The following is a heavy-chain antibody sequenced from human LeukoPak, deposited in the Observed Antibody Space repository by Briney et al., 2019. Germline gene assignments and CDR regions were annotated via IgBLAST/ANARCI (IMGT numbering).Heavy chain of an antibody. Sequence: PSETLSLTCAVYGGSFSGYYWSWIRQPPGKGLEWIGEINHSGSTNYNPSLKSRVTISVDTSKNQFSLKLSSVTAADTAVYYCARLAVAGRFDYWGQGTLVNVSS. V-gene: IGHV4-34*01. CDR2: INHSGST. CDR3: ARLAVAGRFDY. J-gene: IGHJ4*02. CDR1: GGSFSGYY. D-gene: IGHD6-19*01.